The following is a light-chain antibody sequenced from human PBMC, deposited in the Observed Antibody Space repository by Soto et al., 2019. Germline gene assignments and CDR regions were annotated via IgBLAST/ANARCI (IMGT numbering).Light chain of an antibody. CDR1: QSIGTW. CDR2: AAS. V-gene: IGKV1-8*01. J-gene: IGKJ5*01. CDR3: QQSYSTSIT. Sequence: AIRMTQSPSSFSASTVDRVTITFRASQSIGTWVAWYQQKPGKAPKLLIYAASTLQSGVPSRFSGSGSGTDFTLTISSLQPEDFATYYCQQSYSTSITFGQGTRLEIK.